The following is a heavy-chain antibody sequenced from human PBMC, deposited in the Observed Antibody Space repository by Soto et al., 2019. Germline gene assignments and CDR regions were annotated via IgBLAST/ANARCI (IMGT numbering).Heavy chain of an antibody. J-gene: IGHJ6*02. D-gene: IGHD5-12*01. CDR2: IYSGGST. CDR1: GFTVSSNY. V-gene: IGHV3-53*02. CDR3: ARESAGYGGGYYYYYGMDV. Sequence: EVQLVETGGGLIQPGGSLRLSCAASGFTVSSNYMSWVRQAPGKGLEWVSVIYSGGSTYYADSVKGRFTISRDNSKNTLYLQMNSPRAEDTAVYYCARESAGYGGGYYYYYGMDVWGQGTTVTVSS.